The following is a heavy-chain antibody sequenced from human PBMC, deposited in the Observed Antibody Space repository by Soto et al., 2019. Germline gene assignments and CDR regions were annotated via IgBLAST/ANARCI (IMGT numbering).Heavy chain of an antibody. D-gene: IGHD4-17*01. V-gene: IGHV3-33*01. CDR1: GFTFSSYG. CDR2: IWYDGSNK. Sequence: QVQLVESGGGVVQPGRSLRLSCAASGFTFSSYGMHWVRQAPGKGLEWVAVIWYDGSNKYYADSVKGRFTISRDNSKNTLYLQMNSVRAEETAVYYCAREGLGDAYVDYGSLLAYFDLWAVAPWSLSPQ. J-gene: IGHJ2*01. CDR3: AREGLGDAYVDYGSLLAYFDL.